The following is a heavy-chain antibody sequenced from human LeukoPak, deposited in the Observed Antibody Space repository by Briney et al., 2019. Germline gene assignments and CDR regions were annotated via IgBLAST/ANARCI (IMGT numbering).Heavy chain of an antibody. J-gene: IGHJ4*02. Sequence: GGSLRLSCAASGFTFSSSAMSWVRQAPGKGLYWVSAISGSGTGTYYADSVKGRFTISRDNSKNTLYLQMNSLGAEDTAVYHCAKEGGTGTRFDHWGQGTLVTVSS. D-gene: IGHD1-7*01. CDR2: ISGSGTGT. CDR1: GFTFSSSA. CDR3: AKEGGTGTRFDH. V-gene: IGHV3-23*01.